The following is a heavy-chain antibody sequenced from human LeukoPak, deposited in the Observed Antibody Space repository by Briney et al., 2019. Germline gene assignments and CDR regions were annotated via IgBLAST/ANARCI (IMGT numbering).Heavy chain of an antibody. D-gene: IGHD6-13*01. Sequence: ASVKVSCKASGYTFTNYGISWVRQAPGQGLEWMGWISTYNDNINFAQKFQDRVTMTTDASTNTAYMELKSLRSDDTAVYYCARIGVSRAAASRYTDAFDIWGQGTVVIVSS. CDR2: ISTYNDNI. J-gene: IGHJ3*02. CDR3: ARIGVSRAAASRYTDAFDI. CDR1: GYTFTNYG. V-gene: IGHV1-18*01.